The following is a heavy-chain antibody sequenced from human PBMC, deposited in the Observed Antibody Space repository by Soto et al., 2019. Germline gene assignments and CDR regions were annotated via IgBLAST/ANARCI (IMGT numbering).Heavy chain of an antibody. CDR2: INPNSGGT. CDR3: ARGGGAWFGINWFDP. Sequence: ASVKVSCKASGYTFTGYYMHWVRQAPGQGLEWMGWINPNSGGTNYAPKFQGWVTMTRDTSISTAYMERSRRRSDDTAVYYCARGGGAWFGINWFDPWGQGTLVTVSS. D-gene: IGHD3-10*01. V-gene: IGHV1-2*04. CDR1: GYTFTGYY. J-gene: IGHJ5*02.